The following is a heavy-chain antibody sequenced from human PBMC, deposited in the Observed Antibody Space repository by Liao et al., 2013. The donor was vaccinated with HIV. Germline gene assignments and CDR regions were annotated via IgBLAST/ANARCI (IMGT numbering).Heavy chain of an antibody. D-gene: IGHD3-3*01. CDR3: ARVPGGIFGVDNDAFDI. Sequence: QVQLQESGPGLVKPSQTLSLTCTVSGGSISSGSYYWNWIRQPAGKGLEWIGRIYTSGSTNYNPSLKSRVTISVDTSKNQFSLKLSSVTAADTAVYYCARVPGGIFGVDNDAFDIWGQGTMVTVSS. CDR2: IYTSGST. J-gene: IGHJ3*02. CDR1: GGSISSGSYY. V-gene: IGHV4-61*02.